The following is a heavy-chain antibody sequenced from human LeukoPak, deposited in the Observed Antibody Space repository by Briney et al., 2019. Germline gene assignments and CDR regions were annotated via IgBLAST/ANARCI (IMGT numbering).Heavy chain of an antibody. Sequence: GGSLRLSCAASGFTFSSYDMSWVRLAPGKGLEWVSGVCDGDDSTYYADSVKGRFTISRDNSKNTLYLQMNSLRAEDTAVYYCAKGMAEYFDYWGQGTLVTVSS. V-gene: IGHV3-23*01. D-gene: IGHD6-6*01. CDR2: VCDGDDST. J-gene: IGHJ4*02. CDR1: GFTFSSYD. CDR3: AKGMAEYFDY.